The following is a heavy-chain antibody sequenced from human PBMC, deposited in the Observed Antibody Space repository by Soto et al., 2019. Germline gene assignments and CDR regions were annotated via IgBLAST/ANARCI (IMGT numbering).Heavy chain of an antibody. D-gene: IGHD3-22*01. V-gene: IGHV4-39*02. J-gene: IGHJ4*02. CDR3: ARRQAGYSYFDY. CDR2: IYYIGST. Sequence: SASLSRTCTVGGGSISSSSDDWGWIRQPPGKGLEWIGSIYYIGSTYYNPSLKSRLNTSVDTPKNHFSLKLSSVTAADPAVYSCARRQAGYSYFDYWGQGTLATVSS. CDR1: GGSISSSSDD.